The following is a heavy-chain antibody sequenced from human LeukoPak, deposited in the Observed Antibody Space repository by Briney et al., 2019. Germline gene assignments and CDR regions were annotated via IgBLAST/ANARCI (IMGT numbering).Heavy chain of an antibody. CDR2: ISYDGSNK. CDR3: ARDQNTYSSSWYVDY. CDR1: GFTFSSYA. D-gene: IGHD6-13*01. Sequence: GRSLRLSCAASGFTFSSYAMHWVRQAPGKGLEWVAVISYDGSNKYYADSVRGRFTISRDNSKNTLYLQMNSLRAEDTAVYYCARDQNTYSSSWYVDYWGQGTLVTVSS. J-gene: IGHJ4*02. V-gene: IGHV3-30*04.